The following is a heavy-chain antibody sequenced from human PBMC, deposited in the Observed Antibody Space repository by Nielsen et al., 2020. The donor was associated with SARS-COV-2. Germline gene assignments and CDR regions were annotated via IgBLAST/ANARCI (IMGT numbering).Heavy chain of an antibody. V-gene: IGHV3-23*01. Sequence: GGSLRLSCAASGFTFSSYAMSWVRQAPGKGLEWVSAISGSGGNTYYADSVKGRFTISRDNSKNTLYLQMNSLRAEDTAVYYCAREMTDYDFWSGSPVGVWGQGTLVTVSS. D-gene: IGHD3-3*01. CDR2: ISGSGGNT. J-gene: IGHJ4*02. CDR1: GFTFSSYA. CDR3: AREMTDYDFWSGSPVGV.